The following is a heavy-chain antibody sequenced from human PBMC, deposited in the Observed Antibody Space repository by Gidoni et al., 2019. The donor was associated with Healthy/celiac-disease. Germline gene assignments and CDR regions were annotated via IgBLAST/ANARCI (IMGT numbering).Heavy chain of an antibody. CDR3: ARTPSGVGYCSSTSCYGDY. V-gene: IGHV1-18*04. CDR2: ISAYNGNT. J-gene: IGHJ4*02. Sequence: QVQLVQSGAEVKKPGASVKVSCKASGYTFTSYGISWVRQAPGQGLEWMGWISAYNGNTNYAQKLQGRVTMTTDTSTSTAYMELRSLRSDDTAVYYCARTPSGVGYCSSTSCYGDYWGQGTLVTVSS. D-gene: IGHD2-2*01. CDR1: GYTFTSYG.